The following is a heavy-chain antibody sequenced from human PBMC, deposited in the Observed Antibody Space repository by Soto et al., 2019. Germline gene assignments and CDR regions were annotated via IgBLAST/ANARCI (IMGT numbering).Heavy chain of an antibody. CDR1: VGSINSSSYF. D-gene: IGHD6-19*01. V-gene: IGHV4-39*01. CDR2: IYYSGST. J-gene: IGHJ5*02. CDR3: ARHYSSGSRNWFDP. Sequence: PSETLSLPCSVSVGSINSSSYFWGWVRQPPGKGLEWIGSIYYSGSTYYNPSLRSRVTISVDTSKNQFSLKLSSVTAADTAVFYCARHYSSGSRNWFDPWGQGTLVTVSS.